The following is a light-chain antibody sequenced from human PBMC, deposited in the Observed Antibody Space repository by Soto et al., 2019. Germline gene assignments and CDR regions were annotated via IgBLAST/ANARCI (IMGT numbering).Light chain of an antibody. CDR2: DVS. Sequence: QSALTRPASVSGSPGQSIAISCTGTSSDVGGYNYVSWYQQHPGKAPKLMIYDVSNRPSGVSNRFSGSKSGNTASLTISGLQAEDEADYYCSSYTSNNTRVFGGGTKVTVL. CDR3: SSYTSNNTRV. CDR1: SSDVGGYNY. V-gene: IGLV2-14*01. J-gene: IGLJ3*02.